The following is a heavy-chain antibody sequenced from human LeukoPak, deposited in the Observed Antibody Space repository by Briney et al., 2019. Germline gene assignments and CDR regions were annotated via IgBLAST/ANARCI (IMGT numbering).Heavy chain of an antibody. CDR3: ARDQVGGHYNY. D-gene: IGHD2-21*02. J-gene: IGHJ4*02. V-gene: IGHV3-7*01. CDR1: GFTFSNVW. Sequence: PGGSLRLSCAASGFTFSNVWMTWVRQAPGKGPEWVANIKEDGSERYYVDSVKGRFTISRDNVENSLYLQMNSLRAEDTAVYYCARDQVGGHYNYWGQGTLVTVSS. CDR2: IKEDGSER.